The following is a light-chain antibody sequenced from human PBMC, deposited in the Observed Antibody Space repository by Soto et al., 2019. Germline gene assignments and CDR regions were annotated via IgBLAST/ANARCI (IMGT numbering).Light chain of an antibody. V-gene: IGLV2-8*01. CDR3: SSYAGSNTILA. CDR1: SSDVGGYNY. Sequence: QSALTQPPSASGSPGQSVTISCTGTSSDVGGYNYVSWYQQHPGKAPKLMIYEVSKRPSGVPDRFSGSKSGNTASLTVSGLQAEDEADYYCSSYAGSNTILAFGSGTKVTVL. CDR2: EVS. J-gene: IGLJ1*01.